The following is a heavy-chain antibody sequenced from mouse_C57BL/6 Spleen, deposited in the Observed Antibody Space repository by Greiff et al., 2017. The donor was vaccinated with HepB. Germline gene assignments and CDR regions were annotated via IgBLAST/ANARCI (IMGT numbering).Heavy chain of an antibody. V-gene: IGHV1-82*01. CDR2: IYPGDGDT. CDR3: AREHALVPSFDY. D-gene: IGHD6-2*01. J-gene: IGHJ2*01. CDR1: GYAFSSSW. Sequence: VQLQQSGPELVKPGASVKISCKASGYAFSSSWMNWVKQRPGKGLEWIGRIYPGDGDTNYNGKFKGKATLTADKSSSTAYMQLSSLTSEDSAVYLCAREHALVPSFDYWGQGTTLTVSS.